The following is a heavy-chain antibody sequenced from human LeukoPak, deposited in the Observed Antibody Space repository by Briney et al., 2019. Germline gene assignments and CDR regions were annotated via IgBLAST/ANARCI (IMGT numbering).Heavy chain of an antibody. D-gene: IGHD2/OR15-2a*01. CDR1: GLSLSTSGVG. V-gene: IGHV2-5*02. CDR2: IYWDDDK. Sequence: SGPTLVKPTQTLTLTCTFSGLSLSTSGVGVGWIRQPPGKALEWLALIYWDDDKRYSPSLKSRLTTTTKDTSKNQVVLTMTNMDPVDTATYYCAHLDLSTPPPFFDYWGQGTLVTVSS. CDR3: AHLDLSTPPPFFDY. J-gene: IGHJ4*02.